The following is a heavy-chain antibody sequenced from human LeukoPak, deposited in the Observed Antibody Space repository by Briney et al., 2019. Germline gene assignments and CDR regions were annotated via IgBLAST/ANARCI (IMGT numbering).Heavy chain of an antibody. CDR2: ISAYNGNA. D-gene: IGHD3-10*01. V-gene: IGHV1-18*04. J-gene: IGHJ4*02. CDR1: GYTFTSYG. CDR3: ARDRTYYYGSGSDY. Sequence: SVKVSCKASGYTFTSYGISWVRQAPGQGLEWMGWISAYNGNANYAQKLQGRVIMTTDTSTSTAYMELRSLRSDDTAVYYCARDRTYYYGSGSDYWGQGTLVTVSS.